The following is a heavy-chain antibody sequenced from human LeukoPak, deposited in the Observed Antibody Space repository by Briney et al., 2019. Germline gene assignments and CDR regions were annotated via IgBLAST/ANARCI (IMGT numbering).Heavy chain of an antibody. D-gene: IGHD2-2*01. J-gene: IGHJ4*02. V-gene: IGHV1-46*01. CDR2: IHPSGGNT. CDR1: GYTFTSNY. Sequence: ASVKVSCKASGYTFTSNYMHWVRQAPGQGLEWMGIIHPSGGNTNYAQKFQGRVAMTRDTSTSTVYMELSSLRSEDTALYYCARDCSSTRCQGPVFDNWGQGTLVTVSS. CDR3: ARDCSSTRCQGPVFDN.